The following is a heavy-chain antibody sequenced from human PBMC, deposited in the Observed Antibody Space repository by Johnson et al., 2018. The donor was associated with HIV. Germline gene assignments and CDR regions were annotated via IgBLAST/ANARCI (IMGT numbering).Heavy chain of an antibody. CDR2: IYSGGST. Sequence: EQLVESGGGLVQPGGSLRLSCAASGFTVCSNYMSWVRQAPGKGLEWVSVIYSGGSTYYADSVKGRFTISRDNSKNTLYLEMNSLSAEDTAVYYCAKVGYYYDSSGYYYGAFDIWGQGTMVTVSS. V-gene: IGHV3-66*01. CDR3: AKVGYYYDSSGYYYGAFDI. D-gene: IGHD3-22*01. J-gene: IGHJ3*02. CDR1: GFTVCSNY.